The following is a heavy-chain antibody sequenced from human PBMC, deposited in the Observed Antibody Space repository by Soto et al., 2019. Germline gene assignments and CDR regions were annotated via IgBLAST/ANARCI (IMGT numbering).Heavy chain of an antibody. CDR2: IYHGGSN. J-gene: IGHJ4*02. CDR1: GGSISSSFW. V-gene: IGHV4-4*02. Sequence: QVQLQESGPGLVKPSRTLSLTCAVSGGSISSSFWWNWVRQPPGQGLEWSGGIYHGGSNNYNTSLNNRVTISLDKSKNQFSLKLTSVTAADTAVYYCVASLNYDFCRDGGDHYYFDQWGQGTLVSVSS. CDR3: VASLNYDFCRDGGDHYYFDQ. D-gene: IGHD3-3*01.